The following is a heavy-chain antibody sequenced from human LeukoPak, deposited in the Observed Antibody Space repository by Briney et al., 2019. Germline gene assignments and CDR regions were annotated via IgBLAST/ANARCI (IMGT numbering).Heavy chain of an antibody. CDR2: IYSGGST. Sequence: GGSLRLSCAASGFTFSSYGMHWVRQAPGKGLEWVSVIYSGGSTYYADSVKGRFTISRDNSKNTLYLQMNSLRAEDTAVYYCAREDYGDYVINAFDIWGQGTMVTVSS. CDR1: GFTFSSYG. D-gene: IGHD4-17*01. J-gene: IGHJ3*02. CDR3: AREDYGDYVINAFDI. V-gene: IGHV3-NL1*01.